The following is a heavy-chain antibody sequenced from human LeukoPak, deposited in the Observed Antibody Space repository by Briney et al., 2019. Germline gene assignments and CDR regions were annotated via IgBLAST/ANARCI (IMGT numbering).Heavy chain of an antibody. J-gene: IGHJ5*02. CDR3: ARDLRSSSWYTQGYNWFDP. Sequence: GASVKVSCKASGYTFTGYYMHWVRQAPGQGLEWMGWINPNSGGTNYAQKFQGRVTMTRDTSISTAYMELSRLRSDDTAVYYCARDLRSSSWYTQGYNWFDPWGQGTLVTVSS. CDR2: INPNSGGT. D-gene: IGHD6-13*01. CDR1: GYTFTGYY. V-gene: IGHV1-2*02.